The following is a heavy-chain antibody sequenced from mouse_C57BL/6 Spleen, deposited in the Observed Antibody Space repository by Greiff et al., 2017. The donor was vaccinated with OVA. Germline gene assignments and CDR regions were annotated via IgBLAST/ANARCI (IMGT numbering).Heavy chain of an antibody. V-gene: IGHV1-52*01. D-gene: IGHD4-1*01. Sequence: QVQLQQPGAELVRPGSSVKLSCKASGYTFTSYWMHWVKQKPIQGLEWIGNIDPSDSETHYNQKFKDKATLTVDKSSSTAYMQLSSLTSEDSAVYYCARSGWDEDYWGQGTTLTVSS. CDR1: GYTFTSYW. CDR2: IDPSDSET. J-gene: IGHJ2*01. CDR3: ARSGWDEDY.